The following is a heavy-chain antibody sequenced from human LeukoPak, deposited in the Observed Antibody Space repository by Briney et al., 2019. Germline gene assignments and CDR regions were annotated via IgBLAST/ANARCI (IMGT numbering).Heavy chain of an antibody. J-gene: IGHJ4*02. D-gene: IGHD3-9*01. CDR1: GGSFSGYY. CDR2: ISGSGGST. V-gene: IGHV3-23*01. Sequence: ETLSLTCAVYGGSFSGYYWSWVRQAPGKGLEWVSAISGSGGSTYYADSVKGRFTISRDNSKNTLYLQMNSLRAEDTAVYYCAKDTTWGRYFDWLREYYFDYWGQGTLVTVSS. CDR3: AKDTTWGRYFDWLREYYFDY.